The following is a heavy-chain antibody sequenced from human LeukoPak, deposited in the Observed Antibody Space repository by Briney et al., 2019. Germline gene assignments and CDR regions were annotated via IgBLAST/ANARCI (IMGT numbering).Heavy chain of an antibody. V-gene: IGHV3-48*03. CDR2: ISSSGSTI. D-gene: IGHD2-15*01. Sequence: GGSLRLSCAASGFTFSSYEMNWVRQATGKGVEWVSYISSSGSTIYYADPVKGRFTISRDNAKNSLYLQMNSLRAEDTAVYYCARKSGYCSGGSCYYYFDYWGQGTLVTVSS. CDR1: GFTFSSYE. CDR3: ARKSGYCSGGSCYYYFDY. J-gene: IGHJ4*02.